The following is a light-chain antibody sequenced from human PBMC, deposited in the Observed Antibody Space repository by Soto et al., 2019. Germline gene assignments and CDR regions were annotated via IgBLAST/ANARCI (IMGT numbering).Light chain of an antibody. Sequence: SCRTGVPSRFSGSGFGTDYTLTISSLQPADFATYYCQQYDSYPLTFGGGTKVDI. J-gene: IGKJ4*01. V-gene: IGKV1-16*01. CDR3: QQYDSYPLT.